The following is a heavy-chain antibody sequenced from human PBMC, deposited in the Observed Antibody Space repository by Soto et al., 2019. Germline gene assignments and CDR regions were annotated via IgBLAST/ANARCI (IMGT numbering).Heavy chain of an antibody. J-gene: IGHJ4*02. CDR1: GYTFTGYY. Sequence: ASVKVSCKASGYTFTGYYMHWVRQAPGQGLEWMGWINPNSGGTNYAQKFQGRVTMTRDTSISTAYMELSRLRSDDTAVYYCARDLDSSSWYAYWGQGTLVTVSS. D-gene: IGHD6-13*01. V-gene: IGHV1-2*02. CDR3: ARDLDSSSWYAY. CDR2: INPNSGGT.